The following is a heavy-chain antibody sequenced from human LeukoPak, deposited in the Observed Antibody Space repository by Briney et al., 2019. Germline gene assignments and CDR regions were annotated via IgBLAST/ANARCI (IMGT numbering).Heavy chain of an antibody. D-gene: IGHD5-18*01. CDR2: IYYSGST. CDR1: GFTFSSYSMN. J-gene: IGHJ4*02. V-gene: IGHV4-39*01. CDR3: ARHTPRGYSYGYDY. Sequence: PGGSLRLSCAASGFTFSSYSMNWVRQAPGKGLEWIGSIYYSGSTYQNPSLKSRVTISVDTSKNQFSLKLSSVTAADTAVYYCARHTPRGYSYGYDYWGQGTLVTVSS.